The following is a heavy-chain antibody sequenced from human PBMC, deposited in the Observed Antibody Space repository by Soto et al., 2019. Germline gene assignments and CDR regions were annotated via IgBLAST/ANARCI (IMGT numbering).Heavy chain of an antibody. CDR2: ISGSIGST. Sequence: GGSLRLSCAASGFTFSSYAMSWVRQAPGKGLEWVSVISGSIGSTYYADSVQGRFTISRDNSKNTLYLRMNSLRAEDTAVYYCAKLSEQWLEMYYFDYWGQGTLVTVSS. J-gene: IGHJ4*02. CDR1: GFTFSSYA. V-gene: IGHV3-23*01. D-gene: IGHD6-19*01. CDR3: AKLSEQWLEMYYFDY.